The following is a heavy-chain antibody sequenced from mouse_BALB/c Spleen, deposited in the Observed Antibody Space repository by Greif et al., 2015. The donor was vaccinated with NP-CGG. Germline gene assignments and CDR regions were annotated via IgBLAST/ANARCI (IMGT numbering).Heavy chain of an antibody. V-gene: IGHV5-12-1*01. CDR3: ARYDGYYYYAMDD. CDR2: ISSGGGST. J-gene: IGHJ4*01. D-gene: IGHD2-3*01. CDR1: GFAFSSYD. Sequence: EVKLLESGGGLVKPGGSLKLSCAASGFAFSSYDMSWVRQTPEKRLEWVAYISSGGGSTYYPDTVKGRFTISRDNAKNPLCLQMSSLKSEDTAMYDCARYDGYYYYAMDDWGQGTAVPVSS.